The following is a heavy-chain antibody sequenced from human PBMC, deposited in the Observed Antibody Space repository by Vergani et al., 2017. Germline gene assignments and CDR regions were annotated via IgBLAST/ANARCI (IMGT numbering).Heavy chain of an antibody. CDR3: ARGPIVGAITGPFDY. V-gene: IGHV3-64*01. J-gene: IGHJ4*02. CDR1: GFTFSSYE. Sequence: EVQLVESGGGLVQPGGSLRLSCAASGFTFSSYEMNWVRQAPGKGLEYVSAISSNGGSTYYANSVKGRFTISRDNSKNTLYLQMGSLRAEDMAVYYCARGPIVGAITGPFDYWGQGTLVTVSS. D-gene: IGHD1-26*01. CDR2: ISSNGGST.